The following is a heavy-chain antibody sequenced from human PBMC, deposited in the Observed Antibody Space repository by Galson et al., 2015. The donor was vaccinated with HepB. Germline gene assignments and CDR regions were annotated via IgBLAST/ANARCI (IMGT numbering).Heavy chain of an antibody. Sequence: SVKVSCKASGGTFSTYAISWVRQAPGHGLEWMGGITPLFGTAKYAPKFQGRVTITADESTSTVYMEMSGLRFEDTAVYYCARANDFWSGYYTAVYYYYYMDVWGKGTTVTVSS. CDR1: GGTFSTYA. CDR2: ITPLFGTA. CDR3: ARANDFWSGYYTAVYYYYYMDV. V-gene: IGHV1-69*13. D-gene: IGHD3-3*01. J-gene: IGHJ6*03.